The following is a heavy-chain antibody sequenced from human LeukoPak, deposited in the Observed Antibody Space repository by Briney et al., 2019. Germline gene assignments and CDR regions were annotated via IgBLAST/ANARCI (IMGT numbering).Heavy chain of an antibody. CDR2: IWSDGSDK. Sequence: GGSLRLSCAASGFTFSHYGMHWVRQTPGAGLEWVAVIWSDGSDKYYAKSVKGRFTISRDNSKNSLFLQMNSLRAEDTAVYYCAKDAQRGFDYSNSLQNWGQGILVTVSS. CDR1: GFTFSHYG. D-gene: IGHD4-11*01. J-gene: IGHJ1*01. V-gene: IGHV3-33*06. CDR3: AKDAQRGFDYSNSLQN.